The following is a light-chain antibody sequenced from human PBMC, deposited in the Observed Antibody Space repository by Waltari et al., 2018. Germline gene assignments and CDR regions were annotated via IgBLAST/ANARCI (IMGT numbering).Light chain of an antibody. CDR3: QKYGTLPAT. V-gene: IGKV3-20*01. CDR2: DAS. J-gene: IGKJ1*01. Sequence: EIVLTQSPGTLSLSPGERATLSCRASQSVSRTVAWYQQKPGQPPRLPIYDASTRATGIPDRFSGSGSGTDFSITISRLEPEDFAVYYCQKYGTLPATFGQGTKVEIK. CDR1: QSVSRT.